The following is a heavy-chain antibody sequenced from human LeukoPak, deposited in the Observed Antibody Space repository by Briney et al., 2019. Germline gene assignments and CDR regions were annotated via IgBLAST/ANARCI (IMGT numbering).Heavy chain of an antibody. V-gene: IGHV3-73*01. J-gene: IGHJ5*02. CDR2: IKSKANNYAT. CDR3: ARGYCSSTSCHGNWFDP. D-gene: IGHD2-2*01. Sequence: GGSLRLSCAASGFTFSGSVMHWVRQASGKGLEWVGRIKSKANNYATAYAASVKGRFTISRDDSKNTAYLQMNSLKIEDTAVYYCARGYCSSTSCHGNWFDPWGQGTLVTVSS. CDR1: GFTFSGSV.